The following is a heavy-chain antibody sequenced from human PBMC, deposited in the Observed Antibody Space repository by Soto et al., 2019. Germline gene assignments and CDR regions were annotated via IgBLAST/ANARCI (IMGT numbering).Heavy chain of an antibody. CDR1: GFTFSSYG. V-gene: IGHV3-33*01. CDR2: IWYDGGNK. CDR3: ARSNAELLWFGVDY. Sequence: GGSLRLSCAASGFTFSSYGMQWVRQAPGKGLEWVALIWYDGGNKYYADSVKGRFTISRDNSKSTLYLQMNSLRADDTAVYYCARSNAELLWFGVDYWGQGSLVTVSS. J-gene: IGHJ4*02. D-gene: IGHD3-10*01.